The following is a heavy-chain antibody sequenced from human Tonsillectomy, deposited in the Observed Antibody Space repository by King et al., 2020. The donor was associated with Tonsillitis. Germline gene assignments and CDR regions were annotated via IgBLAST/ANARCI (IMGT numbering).Heavy chain of an antibody. Sequence: VQLVESGGGVVQPGRSLRLSCAASGFTFGSYDMYWVRQAPGKGLEWVAVISFDGSYKYYADSVTGRFTISRDNSKNTLYLQMNSLRAEDTAVYYCARDRDGYIVDYWGQGTLVTVSS. J-gene: IGHJ4*02. D-gene: IGHD5-24*01. CDR3: ARDRDGYIVDY. V-gene: IGHV3-33*05. CDR1: GFTFGSYD. CDR2: ISFDGSYK.